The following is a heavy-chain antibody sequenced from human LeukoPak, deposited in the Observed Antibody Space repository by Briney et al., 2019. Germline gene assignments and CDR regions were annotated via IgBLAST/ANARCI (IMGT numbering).Heavy chain of an antibody. V-gene: IGHV3-66*04. D-gene: IGHD6-13*01. J-gene: IGHJ4*02. Sequence: GGSLRLSCAASGFTVSSNYMSWVRQAPGKGLEWVSVVYGGDTTFYADSVKGRFTISRDNAKNSLYLQMNSLRAEDTAVYYCARLMRGIAAAVFDYWGQGTLVTVSS. CDR3: ARLMRGIAAAVFDY. CDR2: VYGGDTT. CDR1: GFTVSSNY.